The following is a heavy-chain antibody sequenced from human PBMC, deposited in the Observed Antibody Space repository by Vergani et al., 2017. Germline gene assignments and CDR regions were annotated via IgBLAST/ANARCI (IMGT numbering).Heavy chain of an antibody. J-gene: IGHJ4*02. V-gene: IGHV3-9*01. D-gene: IGHD4-17*01. CDR3: AKDVWATVTAAQN. CDR1: GFTFDDYA. Sequence: VQLVESGGGVVQPGRSLRLSCAASGFTFDDYAMHWVRQAPGKGLEWVSGINWNSGSIGYADSVKGRFTISRDNAKNSLYLQMNSLRAEDTAFYYCAKDVWATVTAAQNWGQGTLVTVSS. CDR2: INWNSGSI.